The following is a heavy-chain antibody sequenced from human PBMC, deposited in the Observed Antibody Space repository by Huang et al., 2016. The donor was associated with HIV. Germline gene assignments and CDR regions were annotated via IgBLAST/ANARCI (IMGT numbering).Heavy chain of an antibody. V-gene: IGHV1-69*13. D-gene: IGHD5-18*01. J-gene: IGHJ4*02. CDR1: GGTVSSFS. CDR3: ARGVGNSNRGFDI. Sequence: QVQLVQSGAEMKKSGSSVKVSCKASGGTVSSFSFTWVRQAPGHGLEWMGGISPWQDTTDRAQKFRGRVTLTADESTNTAFMELSGLTSQDTAVYYCARGVGNSNRGFDIWGQGTLVTVS. CDR2: ISPWQDTT.